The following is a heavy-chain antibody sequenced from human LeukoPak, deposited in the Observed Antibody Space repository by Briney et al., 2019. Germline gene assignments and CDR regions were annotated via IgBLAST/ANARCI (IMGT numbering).Heavy chain of an antibody. Sequence: GGSLRLSCAASGFTFSSYALTWVRQAPGKGLEWVSAISGGIGNTYYADSVKGRFTISRDNSKNTLYLQMNSLRAEDTAVYYCARRRRGYSYGFGDAFDIWGQGTMVTVSS. CDR3: ARRRRGYSYGFGDAFDI. D-gene: IGHD5-18*01. CDR1: GFTFSSYA. CDR2: ISGGIGNT. J-gene: IGHJ3*02. V-gene: IGHV3-23*01.